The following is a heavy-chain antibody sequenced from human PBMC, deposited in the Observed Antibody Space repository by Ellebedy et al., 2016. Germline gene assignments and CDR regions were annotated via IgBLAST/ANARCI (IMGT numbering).Heavy chain of an antibody. V-gene: IGHV4-59*12. D-gene: IGHD3-9*01. Sequence: SQTLSLTCAASGFSFSTYGMHWVRQPPGKGLEWIGEIYHSGATYYSPSLKSRVSMSVDTSKNQFSLRLTSVTGADTAVYFCASRTKFSASYYTMGYWGQGTLVTVSS. CDR1: GFSFSTYG. CDR2: IYHSGAT. CDR3: ASRTKFSASYYTMGY. J-gene: IGHJ4*02.